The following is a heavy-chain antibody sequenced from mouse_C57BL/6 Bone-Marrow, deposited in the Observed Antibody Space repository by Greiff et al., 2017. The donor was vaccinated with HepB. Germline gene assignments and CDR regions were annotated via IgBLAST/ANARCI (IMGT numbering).Heavy chain of an antibody. CDR1: GYTFTDYN. CDR3: AKANWEWYFDV. J-gene: IGHJ1*03. CDR2: INPNNGGT. Sequence: VQLKQSGPELVKPGASVKIPCKASGYTFTDYNMDWVKQSHGKSLEWIGDINPNNGGTIYNQKFKGKATLTVDKSSSTAYRELRSLTSEDTAVYYCAKANWEWYFDVWGTGTTVTVSS. V-gene: IGHV1-18*01. D-gene: IGHD4-1*01.